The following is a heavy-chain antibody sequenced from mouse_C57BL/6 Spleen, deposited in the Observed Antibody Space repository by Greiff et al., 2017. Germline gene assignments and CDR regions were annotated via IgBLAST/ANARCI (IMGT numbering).Heavy chain of an antibody. J-gene: IGHJ3*01. CDR3: AREGYSNLFAY. D-gene: IGHD2-5*01. V-gene: IGHV1-72*01. CDR1: GYTFTSYW. CDR2: IDPNRGGT. Sequence: VQLQQPGAELVKPGASVKLSCKASGYTFTSYWMHWVKQRPGRGLEWIGRIDPNRGGTKYNEKFKSKATLTVDKPSSTAYMQLSSLTSEDSAVYYCAREGYSNLFAYWGQGTLVTVSA.